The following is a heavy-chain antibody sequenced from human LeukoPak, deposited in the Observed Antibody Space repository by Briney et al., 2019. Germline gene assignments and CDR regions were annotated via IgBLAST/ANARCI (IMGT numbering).Heavy chain of an antibody. J-gene: IGHJ4*02. V-gene: IGHV3-66*01. CDR3: ARDAVGPGSSRPFDY. D-gene: IGHD3-16*01. Sequence: SGGSLRLSCAASGFTVSSNYMSWVRQAPGKGLEWVSLIYSGGSTSYADSVKGRFIISRDSSKNTMYLQMNSLRAEDTAVYYCARDAVGPGSSRPFDYWGQGTLVTVSS. CDR2: IYSGGST. CDR1: GFTVSSNY.